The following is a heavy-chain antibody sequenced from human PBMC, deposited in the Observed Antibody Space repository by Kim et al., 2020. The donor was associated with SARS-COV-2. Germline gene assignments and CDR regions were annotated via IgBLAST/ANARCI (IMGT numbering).Heavy chain of an antibody. Sequence: GGSLRLSCVDSGILFGTYGVHWVRQAPGKGLEWVAVVSSDGSVTYYADSLKGRFIISRDNSKNTLYLQMNSLRVEDTALYYCARNRGYNYGIIDYWGQG. CDR3: ARNRGYNYGIIDY. J-gene: IGHJ4*02. V-gene: IGHV3-30*03. CDR2: VSSDGSVT. CDR1: GILFGTYG. D-gene: IGHD5-18*01.